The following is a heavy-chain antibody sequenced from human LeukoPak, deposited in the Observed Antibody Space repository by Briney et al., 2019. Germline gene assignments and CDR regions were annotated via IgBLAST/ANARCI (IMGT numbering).Heavy chain of an antibody. CDR1: GFTFSSYG. J-gene: IGHJ4*02. CDR3: AKDRGGYSYGSYFDY. V-gene: IGHV3-33*06. CDR2: IWYDGSNK. D-gene: IGHD5-18*01. Sequence: PGGSLRLSCAASGFTFSSYGMPWVRQAPGKGLEWVAVIWYDGSNKYYADSVKGRFTISRDNSKNTLYLQMNSLRAEDTAVYYCAKDRGGYSYGSYFDYWGQGTLVTVSS.